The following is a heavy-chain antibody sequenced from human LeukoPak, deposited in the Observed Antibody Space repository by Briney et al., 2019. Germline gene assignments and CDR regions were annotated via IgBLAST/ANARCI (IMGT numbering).Heavy chain of an antibody. Sequence: GESLRLSCAASGFTFSNYWMTWVRQAPGKGLEWVATIKQDGSEKFYVDSEKGRFTISRDNTKNSLYLQMNSLRAEDTAVYYCARGLWYGVVWGQGTLVTVSS. D-gene: IGHD3-10*01. CDR1: GFTFSNYW. J-gene: IGHJ4*02. V-gene: IGHV3-7*01. CDR3: ARGLWYGVV. CDR2: IKQDGSEK.